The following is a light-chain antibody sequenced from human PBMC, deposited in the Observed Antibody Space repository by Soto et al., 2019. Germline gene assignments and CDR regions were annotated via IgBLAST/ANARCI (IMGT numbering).Light chain of an antibody. CDR1: QSVSSSY. V-gene: IGKV3-20*01. CDR3: QQYGSSPQYT. Sequence: EIVLTQSPGTLSLSPGERATLSCRASQSVSSSYLAWYQQKPGQAPRLLIYGASSRSTGIPDRFSGSGSGTDVTLTISRLEPEDLAVYYCQQYGSSPQYTFGQGTKLEIK. CDR2: GAS. J-gene: IGKJ2*01.